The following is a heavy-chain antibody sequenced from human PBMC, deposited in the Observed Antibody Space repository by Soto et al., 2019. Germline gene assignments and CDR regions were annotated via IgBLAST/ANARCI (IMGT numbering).Heavy chain of an antibody. CDR1: GYSISNFY. CDR3: ARQRGNYFEY. Sequence: SETLSLTCTVSGYSISNFYWSWIRQPPGKGLEWIGYISYSGVTNYSPSLKSRVTISVDTPKNEFSLKLSSVTAADTAVYYCARQRGNYFEYWGQGTMVTVSS. V-gene: IGHV4-59*01. CDR2: ISYSGVT. J-gene: IGHJ4*02.